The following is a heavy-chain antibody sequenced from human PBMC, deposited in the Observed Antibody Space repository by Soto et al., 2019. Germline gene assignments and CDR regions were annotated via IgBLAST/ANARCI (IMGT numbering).Heavy chain of an antibody. CDR1: GFTFSDYY. V-gene: IGHV3-11*01. J-gene: IGHJ5*02. CDR2: FSSSCSTI. D-gene: IGHD3-10*01. CDR3: ARDFGYYGSGSYYRDPLYNWFDP. Sequence: GGSLRLSCAASGFTFSDYYMSWIRQAPGKGLEWVSYFSSSCSTIYYADSVKGRFTISRDNAKNSLYLQMNSLRAEDTSVYYCARDFGYYGSGSYYRDPLYNWFDPWGQGTLVTVSS.